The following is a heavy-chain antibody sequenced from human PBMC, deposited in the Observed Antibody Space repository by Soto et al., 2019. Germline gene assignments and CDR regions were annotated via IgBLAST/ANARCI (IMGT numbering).Heavy chain of an antibody. CDR2: IVVGSGNT. V-gene: IGHV1-58*02. CDR1: GFTFTNSA. J-gene: IGHJ6*03. Sequence: QMQLVQSGPEVKKPGTSVKVSCKASGFTFTNSAIQWVRQARGQRLEWIGWIVVGSGNTNYAQKFQERLTITRDMYTSTAYMELSSLRSEDRAIYYCAASTGYYTSYYYMDVWGKGTTVTVSS. D-gene: IGHD3-9*01. CDR3: AASTGYYTSYYYMDV.